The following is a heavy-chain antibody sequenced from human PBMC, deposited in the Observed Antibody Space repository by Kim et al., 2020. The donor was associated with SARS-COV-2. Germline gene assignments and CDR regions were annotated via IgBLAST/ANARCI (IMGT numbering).Heavy chain of an antibody. J-gene: IGHJ5*02. Sequence: VDSVKGRFTISRDNAKNSLYLQMNSLRAEDTAVYYCARGSKAAAANWFDHWGQGTLVTVSS. CDR3: ARGSKAAAANWFDH. V-gene: IGHV3-7*01. D-gene: IGHD6-13*01.